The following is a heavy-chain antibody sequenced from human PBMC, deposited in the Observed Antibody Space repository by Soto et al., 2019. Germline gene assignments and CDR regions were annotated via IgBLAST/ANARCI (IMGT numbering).Heavy chain of an antibody. CDR3: ARDRCGGGCLGYYYGMDV. Sequence: GGSLRLSCAASAFTFSTYGMHWARQAPGKGLEWVAVISYDGSYKNYADSVKGRFTISRDTSKTTLYLQMNSLRAEDTAVYYCARDRCGGGCLGYYYGMDVWGQGTTVTVSS. J-gene: IGHJ6*02. CDR2: ISYDGSYK. D-gene: IGHD2-21*02. V-gene: IGHV3-30*03. CDR1: AFTFSTYG.